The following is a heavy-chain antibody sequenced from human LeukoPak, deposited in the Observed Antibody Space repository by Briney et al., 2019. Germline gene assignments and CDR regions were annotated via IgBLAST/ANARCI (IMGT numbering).Heavy chain of an antibody. Sequence: GGSLRLSCAASGFTFSRYWMSWVRQAPGKGLEWVANIKQEGSEKYYVDSVKGRFTISRDNAKNSLYLQMNSLRAEHTAVYYCATPGHRSGWYPDDNWGQGTLVTVSS. CDR2: IKQEGSEK. CDR3: ATPGHRSGWYPDDN. V-gene: IGHV3-7*01. D-gene: IGHD6-19*01. J-gene: IGHJ4*02. CDR1: GFTFSRYW.